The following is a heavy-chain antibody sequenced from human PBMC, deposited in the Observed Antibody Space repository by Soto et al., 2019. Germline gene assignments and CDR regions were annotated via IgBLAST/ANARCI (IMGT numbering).Heavy chain of an antibody. J-gene: IGHJ6*01. CDR1: GGSISSSSYY. CDR2: IYYSGST. Sequence: SETLSLTCTVSGGSISSSSYYWGWIRQPPGKGLEWIGSIYYSGSTYYNPSLKSRVTISVDTSKNQFSLKLSSVTAADTAVYYCARLPGYCSGTSCYGYY. V-gene: IGHV4-39*01. CDR3: ARLPGYCSGTSCYGYY. D-gene: IGHD2-2*01.